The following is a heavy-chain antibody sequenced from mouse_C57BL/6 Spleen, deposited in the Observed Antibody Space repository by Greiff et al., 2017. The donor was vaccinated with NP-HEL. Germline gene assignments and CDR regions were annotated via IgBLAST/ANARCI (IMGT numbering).Heavy chain of an antibody. CDR3: ANIYDGYYTYAMDY. J-gene: IGHJ4*01. V-gene: IGHV1-42*01. CDR1: GYSFTGYY. Sequence: VQLQQSGPELVKPGASVKISCKASGYSFTGYYMNWVKQSPEKSLEWIGEINPSTGGTTYNQKFKAKATLTVDKSSSTAYMQLKSLTSEDSAVYYCANIYDGYYTYAMDYWGQGTSVTVSS. D-gene: IGHD2-3*01. CDR2: INPSTGGT.